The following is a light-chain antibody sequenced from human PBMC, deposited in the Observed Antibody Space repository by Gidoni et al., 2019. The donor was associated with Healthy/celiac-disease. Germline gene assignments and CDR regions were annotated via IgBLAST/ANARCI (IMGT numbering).Light chain of an antibody. CDR2: WAS. J-gene: IGKJ4*01. Sequence: DIVMTQSPDSLAVSLGERATINCKSSQSVLYSSNNKHYLAWYQQKPGQPHKLLIYWASTRESGVPDRFSGSGSGTDFTLTISSLQDEDVAVYYCQQYYSTPLTFGGGTKVEIK. V-gene: IGKV4-1*01. CDR1: QSVLYSSNNKHY. CDR3: QQYYSTPLT.